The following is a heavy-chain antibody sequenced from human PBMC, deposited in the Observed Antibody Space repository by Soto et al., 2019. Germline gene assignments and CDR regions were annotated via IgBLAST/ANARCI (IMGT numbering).Heavy chain of an antibody. CDR3: ARGVAMVRGYYFDY. Sequence: EVQLVESGGGLVQPGGSLRLSCAASGFTFSSYWMSWVRQAPGKGLEWVANIKQDGSEKYYVDSVKGRFTISRDNAKNSLYLQMNSLRAEDTAVYYCARGVAMVRGYYFDYWGQGTLVTVSS. J-gene: IGHJ4*02. CDR2: IKQDGSEK. V-gene: IGHV3-7*01. D-gene: IGHD3-10*01. CDR1: GFTFSSYW.